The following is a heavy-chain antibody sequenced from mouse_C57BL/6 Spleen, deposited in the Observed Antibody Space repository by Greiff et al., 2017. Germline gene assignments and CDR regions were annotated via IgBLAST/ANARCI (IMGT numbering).Heavy chain of an antibody. J-gene: IGHJ1*03. CDR3: AISYYGSSYWYFDV. CDR1: GYTFTSYW. V-gene: IGHV1-55*01. D-gene: IGHD1-1*01. Sequence: QVQLQQPGAELVKPGASVKMSCKASGYTFTSYWITWVKQRPGQGLEWIGDIYPGSGSTNYNEKFKSKATLTVDTSSSTAYMQLSSLTSEDSAVYYWAISYYGSSYWYFDVWGTGTTSTVSS. CDR2: IYPGSGST.